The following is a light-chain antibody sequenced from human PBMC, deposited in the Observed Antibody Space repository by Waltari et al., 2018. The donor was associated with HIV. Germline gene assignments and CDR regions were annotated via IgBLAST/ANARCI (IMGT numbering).Light chain of an antibody. Sequence: QSALTQPASVSGSPGQSITISCTGTRSDGGTYRYFSWYQQHPGKAPKVIIYDVSNRPSGVSDRFSGSKSGNTASLTISGLQAEDEADYYCSSYTSTSTPHVVFGGGTKLTVL. J-gene: IGLJ2*01. V-gene: IGLV2-14*01. CDR3: SSYTSTSTPHVV. CDR2: DVS. CDR1: RSDGGTYRY.